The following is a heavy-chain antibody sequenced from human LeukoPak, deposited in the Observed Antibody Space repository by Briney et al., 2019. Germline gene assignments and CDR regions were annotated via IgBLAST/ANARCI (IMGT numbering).Heavy chain of an antibody. CDR1: GITISSYW. Sequence: PGGSLRLSCAAPGITISSYWMSWVRQAPGKGLEWVGNIKEDGSEKYYVDSVKGRFTISRDNAKKSLYLQMNRLRAEDTAVYYCEAFYYDESGWGDASDMWGQGTMVTVSS. CDR3: EAFYYDESGWGDASDM. V-gene: IGHV3-7*01. J-gene: IGHJ3*02. D-gene: IGHD3-16*01. CDR2: IKEDGSEK.